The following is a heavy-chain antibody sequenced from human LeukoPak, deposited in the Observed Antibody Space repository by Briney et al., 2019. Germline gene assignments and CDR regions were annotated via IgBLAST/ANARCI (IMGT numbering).Heavy chain of an antibody. CDR1: GYTFTGYY. Sequence: GASVKVSCKASGYTFTGYYMHWVRQAPGQGLEWMGWINPNSGGTNYAQKFQGRVTMTRDTSISTAYMELSRLRSDDTAVYYCARDRDGSYLDYFDYWGQGTLVTVSS. D-gene: IGHD1-26*01. CDR3: ARDRDGSYLDYFDY. J-gene: IGHJ4*02. V-gene: IGHV1-2*02. CDR2: INPNSGGT.